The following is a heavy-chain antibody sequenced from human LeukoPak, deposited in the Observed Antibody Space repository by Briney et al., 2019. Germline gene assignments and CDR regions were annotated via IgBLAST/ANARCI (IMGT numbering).Heavy chain of an antibody. Sequence: SVKVSCKASGGTFSSYAISWVRQAPGQGLEWMGGIIPIFGTANYAQKFQGRVTITADESTSTAYMELSSLRSEDTAVYYCASSSSSHYYFDYWGQGTLVSVSS. J-gene: IGHJ4*02. CDR2: IIPIFGTA. CDR3: ASSSSSHYYFDY. D-gene: IGHD6-6*01. CDR1: GGTFSSYA. V-gene: IGHV1-69*13.